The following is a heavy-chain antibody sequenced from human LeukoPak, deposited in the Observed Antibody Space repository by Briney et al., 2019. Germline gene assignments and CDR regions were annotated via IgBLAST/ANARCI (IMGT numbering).Heavy chain of an antibody. J-gene: IGHJ4*02. V-gene: IGHV3-33*01. CDR3: ARASGPFDY. CDR2: IWYDGSNK. Sequence: GGSLIPSCAASGFTFSTYGMHWVRQAPGKGLEWVAVIWYDGSNKYYADSVKGRFTISRDNSKNTLYLQMNSLRAEDTAVYSCARASGPFDYWGQGTLVTVSS. CDR1: GFTFSTYG. D-gene: IGHD3-10*01.